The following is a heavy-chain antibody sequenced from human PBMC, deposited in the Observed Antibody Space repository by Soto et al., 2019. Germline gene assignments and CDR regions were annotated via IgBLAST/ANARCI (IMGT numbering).Heavy chain of an antibody. CDR3: AKDLPLWSGYSFSENH. CDR1: GFIFSSHA. Sequence: EVQLLESGGGFVKPGGSLRLSCEVSGFIFSSHAMSWVRQAPGKGLEWVSSVSGSGASVHLPDFLKGRFSSSRDNSKNTVYLELNNLRVDDTAVYYCAKDLPLWSGYSFSENHWGQGTLVTVSS. CDR2: VSGSGASV. V-gene: IGHV3-23*01. J-gene: IGHJ5*02. D-gene: IGHD3-3*01.